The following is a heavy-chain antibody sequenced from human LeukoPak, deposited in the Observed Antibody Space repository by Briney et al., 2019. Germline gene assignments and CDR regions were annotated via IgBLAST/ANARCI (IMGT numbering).Heavy chain of an antibody. CDR2: IYTSGST. V-gene: IGHV4-4*07. Sequence: SETLSLTCTVSGGSISSYYWSWIRQPAGKGLEWIGRIYTSGSTNYNPSLKSRVTISVDTSKNQFSLKLSSVTAADTAVYYCARDLYYYDSSGYINDAFDIWGQGTMVTVSS. CDR1: GGSISSYY. J-gene: IGHJ3*02. CDR3: ARDLYYYDSSGYINDAFDI. D-gene: IGHD3-22*01.